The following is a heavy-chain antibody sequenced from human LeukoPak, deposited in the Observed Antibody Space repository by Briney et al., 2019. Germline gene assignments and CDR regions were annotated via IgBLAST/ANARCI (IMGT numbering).Heavy chain of an antibody. CDR3: ARGLDGDARVVVGYFDY. Sequence: PSETPSLTCTVSGGSISNGDHYWSWIRQHPGKGLEWIGHIYYSGSTYYNPSLKSRVTISVDTSKNQFSLKLSSVTAADTAVYYCARGLDGDARVVVGYFDYWGQGTLVTVSS. CDR2: IYYSGST. V-gene: IGHV4-31*03. J-gene: IGHJ4*02. D-gene: IGHD2-15*01. CDR1: GGSISNGDHY.